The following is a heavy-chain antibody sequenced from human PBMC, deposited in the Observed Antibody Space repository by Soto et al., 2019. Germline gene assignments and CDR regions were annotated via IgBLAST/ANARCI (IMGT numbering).Heavy chain of an antibody. CDR2: IFYTGST. V-gene: IGHV4-30-4*01. J-gene: IGHJ4*02. D-gene: IGHD4-4*01. Sequence: SETLSLTCSVSGGTINSGDYFWSWIRQPPGKGLEWIGSIFYTGSTYYSPSLKSRASMSMDTSKNLFSLRLRSLTAGDTAVYFCARVRYSDNWHGLIDYWGQGTLVTVSS. CDR3: ARVRYSDNWHGLIDY. CDR1: GGTINSGDYF.